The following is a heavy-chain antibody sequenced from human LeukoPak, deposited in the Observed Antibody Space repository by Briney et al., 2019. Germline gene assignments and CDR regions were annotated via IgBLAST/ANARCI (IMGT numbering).Heavy chain of an antibody. CDR1: GFDFTAYG. Sequence: GESLRISCKCSGFDFTAYGIAWVRQMPGKGLGWMGNIYPGGSNGRYSPSFQGQVTMSADKSITTVYLQWSSLKASDTAMYYCAGHFHSAWFGFWGQGSLVTVSS. CDR3: AGHFHSAWFGF. CDR2: IYPGGSNG. J-gene: IGHJ4*02. D-gene: IGHD5-18*01. V-gene: IGHV5-51*01.